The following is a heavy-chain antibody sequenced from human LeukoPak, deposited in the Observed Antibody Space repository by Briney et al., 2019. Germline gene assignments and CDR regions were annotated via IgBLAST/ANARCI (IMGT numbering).Heavy chain of an antibody. CDR1: GYIFTGYY. CDR3: ARGAGYSYYYYYMDV. J-gene: IGHJ6*03. Sequence: ASVKVSCKASGYIFTGYYMHWVRQAPGQGCEWMGWINPNSGGTNYAHKFQGRVTMTRDTSISTAYMELSRLRSDDTAVYYCARGAGYSYYYYYMDVWGKGTTVTVSS. CDR2: INPNSGGT. V-gene: IGHV1-2*07.